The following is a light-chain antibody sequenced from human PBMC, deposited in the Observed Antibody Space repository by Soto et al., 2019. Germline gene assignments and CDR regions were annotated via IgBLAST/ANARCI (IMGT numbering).Light chain of an antibody. CDR3: QQYGSSKIT. J-gene: IGKJ5*01. CDR1: QSVRSRF. V-gene: IGKV3-20*01. Sequence: EIVLTQSPGTLSLSLGERATLSCRASQSVRSRFLAWYQQRPGQAPSLLIFAASSRATDIPDRFSGSGSGTDFTLTIGRLEPEEFAVYYCQQYGSSKITFGQGTRLEIK. CDR2: AAS.